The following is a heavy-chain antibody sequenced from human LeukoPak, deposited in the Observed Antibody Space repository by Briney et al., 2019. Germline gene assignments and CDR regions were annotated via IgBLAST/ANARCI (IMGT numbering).Heavy chain of an antibody. CDR1: GFTFSSYA. CDR2: ISYDGSNK. Sequence: GRSLRLSCAASGFTFSSYAMHWVRQAPGKGLEWVAVISYDGSNKYYADSVKGRFTISRDNSKNTLYLQMNSLRAEDTAVYYCARRANYDFWSGYYQGGDYYYMDVWGKGTTVTVSS. J-gene: IGHJ6*03. V-gene: IGHV3-30*04. D-gene: IGHD3-3*01. CDR3: ARRANYDFWSGYYQGGDYYYMDV.